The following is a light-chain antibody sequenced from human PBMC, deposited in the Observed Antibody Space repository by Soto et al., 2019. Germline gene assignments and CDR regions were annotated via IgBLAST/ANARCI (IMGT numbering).Light chain of an antibody. J-gene: IGKJ4*01. CDR2: VAS. V-gene: IGKV1-39*01. Sequence: DIQMTQSPSSLSASVGDSVTITCQASQSINIYLSWYQQKPGKAPKLLINVASTLQGRVPSRFSGSGSGTDFTLAISSLQPEDSATYYCQQSFSTPQTFGGGTKVDIK. CDR1: QSINIY. CDR3: QQSFSTPQT.